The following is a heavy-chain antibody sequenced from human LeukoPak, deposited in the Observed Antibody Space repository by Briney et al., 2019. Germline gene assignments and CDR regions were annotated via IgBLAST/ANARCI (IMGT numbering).Heavy chain of an antibody. Sequence: SGTLSLTCAVSGGSISSSNWWSWVRQPPGKGLEWIGEIYHSGSTNYNPSLKSRVTISVDTSKNQFSLKLSSVAAADTAVYYCARLGYYYDSSGYLTDAFDIWGQGTMVTVSS. V-gene: IGHV4-4*02. D-gene: IGHD3-22*01. CDR3: ARLGYYYDSSGYLTDAFDI. J-gene: IGHJ3*02. CDR1: GGSISSSNW. CDR2: IYHSGST.